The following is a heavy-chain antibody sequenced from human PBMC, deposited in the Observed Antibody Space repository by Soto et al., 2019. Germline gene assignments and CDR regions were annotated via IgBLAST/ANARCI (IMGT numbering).Heavy chain of an antibody. D-gene: IGHD5-12*01. CDR1: GYTFTSYG. CDR3: ARAGISDGYSGYDPYYFDY. J-gene: IGHJ4*02. Sequence: QVQLVQSGAEVKKPGASVKVSCKASGYTFTSYGISWVRQAPGQGLEWMGWISAYNGNTNYAQKLQGRVTMTTDTSTSTAYMELRSLRSDDTAVHYCARAGISDGYSGYDPYYFDYWGQGTLVTVSS. CDR2: ISAYNGNT. V-gene: IGHV1-18*01.